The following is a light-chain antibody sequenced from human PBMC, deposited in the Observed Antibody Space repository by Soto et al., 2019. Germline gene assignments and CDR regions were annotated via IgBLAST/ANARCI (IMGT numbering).Light chain of an antibody. V-gene: IGKV3-20*01. J-gene: IGKJ4*01. CDR2: GAS. Sequence: EIVLTQSPGTLSLSPGERATLSCRASQSVSSSYLAWYQQKPGQAPRQLIYGASSRATGIPDRFSGSESGTDFTLTITRLEPEDFAVYYWQHYRTSFGGGTRVEIK. CDR3: QHYRTS. CDR1: QSVSSSY.